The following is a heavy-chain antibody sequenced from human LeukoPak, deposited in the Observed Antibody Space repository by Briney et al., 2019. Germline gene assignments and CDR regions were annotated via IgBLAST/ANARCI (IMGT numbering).Heavy chain of an antibody. CDR1: GYTFTSYG. V-gene: IGHV1-18*01. CDR3: ASAPRSSWYGDFDY. D-gene: IGHD6-13*01. Sequence: GASVKVSCKASGYTFTSYGISWVRQAPGQGLEWMGWISAYNGNTNYAQKLQGRVTMTTDTSTSTAYMELRSLRSDDTAVYYCASAPRSSWYGDFDYWGQGTLVTVSS. J-gene: IGHJ4*02. CDR2: ISAYNGNT.